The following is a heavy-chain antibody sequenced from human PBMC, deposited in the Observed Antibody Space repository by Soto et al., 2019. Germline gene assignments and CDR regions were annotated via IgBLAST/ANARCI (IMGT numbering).Heavy chain of an antibody. V-gene: IGHV1-8*01. CDR2: MNPNSGNT. D-gene: IGHD3-22*01. Sequence: QVQLVQSGAEVKKPGASVKVSCKASGYTFTSYDINWVRQATGQGLEWMGWMNPNSGNTGYAQKFQGSITMTRNTSISTAYMELSSLRSEDTAVYYCARGGYYDSSGFYYGMDVWGQGTTVTVSS. CDR3: ARGGYYDSSGFYYGMDV. CDR1: GYTFTSYD. J-gene: IGHJ6*02.